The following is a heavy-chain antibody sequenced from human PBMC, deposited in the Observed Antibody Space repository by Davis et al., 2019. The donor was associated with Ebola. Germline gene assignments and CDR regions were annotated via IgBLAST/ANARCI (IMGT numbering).Heavy chain of an antibody. Sequence: GESLKISCAASGFTFSTYAMGWVRQAPGKGLEWVSDISSGGGAPYYADSVKGRFTTFRDNPKNTLYLQMNSLRADDTAVYYCAKDESITMIVVVTTSAFDIWGQGTMVTVSS. D-gene: IGHD3-22*01. J-gene: IGHJ3*02. CDR3: AKDESITMIVVVTTSAFDI. CDR2: ISSGGGAP. V-gene: IGHV3-23*01. CDR1: GFTFSTYA.